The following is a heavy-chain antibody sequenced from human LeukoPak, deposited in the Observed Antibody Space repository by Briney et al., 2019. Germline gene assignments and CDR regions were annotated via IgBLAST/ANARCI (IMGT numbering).Heavy chain of an antibody. CDR2: IYHSGST. J-gene: IGHJ4*02. CDR3: AREANYYGSGSYFEGTFDY. Sequence: SETLSLTCTVSGGSISNKYWSWIRQPPGKGLEWIGYIYHSGSTNYNPSLKSRVTISVDTSKNEFSLKLTSVTAADTAVYYCAREANYYGSGSYFEGTFDYWGQGSLVTVSS. V-gene: IGHV4-59*01. D-gene: IGHD3-10*01. CDR1: GGSISNKY.